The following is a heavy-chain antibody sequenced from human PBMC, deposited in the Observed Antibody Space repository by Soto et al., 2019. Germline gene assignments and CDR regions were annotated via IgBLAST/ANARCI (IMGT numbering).Heavy chain of an antibody. J-gene: IGHJ6*02. Sequence: EVQLLESGGGLVQPGGSLRLSCAASGFTFSSYAMSWVRQAPGKGLEWVSAISGSGGSTYYADSVKGRFTISRDNSKNTLYLQMNSLRAEDTAVYYCATDPVVVEAATDLPADGMDVWGQGTTVTVSS. CDR2: ISGSGGST. CDR3: ATDPVVVEAATDLPADGMDV. CDR1: GFTFSSYA. V-gene: IGHV3-23*01. D-gene: IGHD2-15*01.